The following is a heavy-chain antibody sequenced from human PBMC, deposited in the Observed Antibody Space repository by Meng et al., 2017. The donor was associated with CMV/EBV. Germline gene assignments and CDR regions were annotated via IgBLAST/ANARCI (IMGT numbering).Heavy chain of an antibody. J-gene: IGHJ6*02. D-gene: IGHD6-13*01. CDR2: IYYSGST. V-gene: IGHV4-39*07. CDR1: GGSISSYY. Sequence: SETLSLTCTVSGGSISSYYWSWIRQPPGKGLEWIGSIYYSGSTYYNPSLKSRVTISVDTSKNQFSLKLSSVTAADTAVYYCARDTIAASGEGMDVWGQGTTVTVSS. CDR3: ARDTIAASGEGMDV.